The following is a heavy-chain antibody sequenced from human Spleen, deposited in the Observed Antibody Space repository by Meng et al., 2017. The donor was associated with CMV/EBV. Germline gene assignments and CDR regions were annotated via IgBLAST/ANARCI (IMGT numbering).Heavy chain of an antibody. V-gene: IGHV1-69*08. CDR1: GGTFSIYS. J-gene: IGHJ6*02. CDR2: VIPMTGTA. D-gene: IGHD2-2*01. Sequence: SVKVSCKASGGTFSIYSVNWVRQAPGQGLEWMGRVIPMTGTADFAQKFQGRVTITADKSTGTAYMELSSLKSEDTAMYYCAKDRDIVVVRGYYYYYGLDVWGQGTTVTVSS. CDR3: AKDRDIVVVRGYYYYYGLDV.